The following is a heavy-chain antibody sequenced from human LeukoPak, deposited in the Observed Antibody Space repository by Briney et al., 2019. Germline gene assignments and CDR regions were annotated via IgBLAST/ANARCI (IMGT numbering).Heavy chain of an antibody. CDR3: AKDLYLRDFWNGYFDY. Sequence: SGGSLRLSCAASGFIFSNYGMNWVRQAPGKGLEWVAAISASGSATSYADSVRGRFTISRDNSKSTTYLQMNSLRAEDTAVFYCAKDLYLRDFWNGYFDYWGQGIPATVSS. D-gene: IGHD3-3*01. CDR2: ISASGSAT. CDR1: GFIFSNYG. J-gene: IGHJ4*02. V-gene: IGHV3-23*01.